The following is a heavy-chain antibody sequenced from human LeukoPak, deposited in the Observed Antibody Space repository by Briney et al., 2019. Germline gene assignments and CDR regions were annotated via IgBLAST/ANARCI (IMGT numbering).Heavy chain of an antibody. CDR2: ISGSGGST. J-gene: IGHJ4*02. CDR3: FVPYSNYFCFDY. D-gene: IGHD4-11*01. CDR1: GFTFSSYA. V-gene: IGHV3-23*01. Sequence: GGSLRLSCAASGFTFSSYAMSWVRQAPGKGLEWVSAISGSGGSTYYADSVKGRFTISTDNSKNTLYLQMNSLRAEDTSVSYFFVPYSNYFCFDYWGQGTLVTVSS.